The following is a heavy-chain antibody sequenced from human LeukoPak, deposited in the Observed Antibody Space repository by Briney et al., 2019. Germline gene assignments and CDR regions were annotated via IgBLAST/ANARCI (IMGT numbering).Heavy chain of an antibody. V-gene: IGHV4-34*01. CDR2: INHSGST. J-gene: IGHJ4*02. CDR1: GGSFSGYY. Sequence: SETLSLTCAVYGGSFSGYYWSWIRQPPGKGLEWIGEINHSGSTNYNPSLKSRVTISVDTSKNQFSLKLSSVTAADTAVYYCARGYSYGAGYWGQGTLVTVSS. CDR3: ARGYSYGAGY. D-gene: IGHD5-18*01.